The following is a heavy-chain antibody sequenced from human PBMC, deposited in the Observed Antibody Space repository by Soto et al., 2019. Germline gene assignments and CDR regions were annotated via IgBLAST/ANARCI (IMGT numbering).Heavy chain of an antibody. CDR3: ARGWYYYDSSGYYLGSDAFDI. J-gene: IGHJ3*02. V-gene: IGHV1-69*02. CDR2: IIPILGIA. Sequence: GASVKVSCKASGGTFSSYTISWVRQAPGQGLEWMGRIIPILGIANYAQKFQGRVTITADKSTSTAYMELSSLRSEDTAVYYCARGWYYYDSSGYYLGSDAFDIWGQGTMVTVSS. CDR1: GGTFSSYT. D-gene: IGHD3-22*01.